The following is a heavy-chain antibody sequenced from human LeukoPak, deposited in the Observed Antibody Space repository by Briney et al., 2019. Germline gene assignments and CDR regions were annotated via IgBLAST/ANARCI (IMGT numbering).Heavy chain of an antibody. CDR1: GGSISSSSYY. J-gene: IGHJ5*02. CDR3: AIVVVTAISCWFDP. Sequence: SETLSLTCTVSGGSISSSSYYWGWIRQPPGKGLEWIGSIYYSGSTYYNPSLKSRVTISVDTSKNQFSLKLSSVTAADTAVYYCAIVVVTAISCWFDPWGQGTLVTVSS. D-gene: IGHD2-21*02. V-gene: IGHV4-39*01. CDR2: IYYSGST.